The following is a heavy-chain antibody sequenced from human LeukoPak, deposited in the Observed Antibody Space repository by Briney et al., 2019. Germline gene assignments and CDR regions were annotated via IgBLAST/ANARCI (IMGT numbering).Heavy chain of an antibody. Sequence: PGGSLRLSCAASGFTFSSYSMNWVRQAPGKGLEWVSSISSSSYIYYADSVKGRFTISRDNAKNSLYLQMNSLRGEDTAVYYCARSDPQYYYDSCGYSYPLEFFQHWGQGTLVTVSS. CDR1: GFTFSSYS. J-gene: IGHJ1*01. D-gene: IGHD3-22*01. V-gene: IGHV3-21*01. CDR3: ARSDPQYYYDSCGYSYPLEFFQH. CDR2: ISSSSYI.